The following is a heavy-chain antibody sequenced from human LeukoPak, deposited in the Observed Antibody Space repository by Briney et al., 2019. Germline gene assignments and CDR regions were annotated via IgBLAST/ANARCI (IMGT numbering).Heavy chain of an antibody. CDR2: VYYSGST. Sequence: SETLPLTCTISGGSITTYYWSWIRQPAGKGLEWIGNVYYSGSTTYNPSLKTRVTISVDTSKNQFSLRLTSVTAADTAVYYCAADRQEGGSGSYWFDPWGQGTLVTVSS. CDR1: GGSITTYY. D-gene: IGHD3-10*01. V-gene: IGHV4-59*01. CDR3: AADRQEGGSGSYWFDP. J-gene: IGHJ5*02.